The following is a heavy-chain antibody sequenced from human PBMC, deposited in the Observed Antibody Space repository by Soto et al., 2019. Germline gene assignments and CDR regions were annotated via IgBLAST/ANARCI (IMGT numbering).Heavy chain of an antibody. CDR1: GFTFSSYA. D-gene: IGHD4-17*01. CDR2: ISGSGGST. Sequence: SLRLSCAASGFTFSSYAMSWVRQAPGKGLQWVSAISGSGGSTYYADSVKGRFTISRDNSKNTLYLQMNSLRAEDTAVYYCAKDQWTTVTTRSWFDPWGQGTLVTVSS. J-gene: IGHJ5*02. V-gene: IGHV3-23*01. CDR3: AKDQWTTVTTRSWFDP.